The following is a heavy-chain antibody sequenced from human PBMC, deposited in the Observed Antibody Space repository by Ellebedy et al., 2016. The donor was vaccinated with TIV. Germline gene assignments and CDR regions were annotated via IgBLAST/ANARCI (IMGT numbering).Heavy chain of an antibody. D-gene: IGHD5-18*01. V-gene: IGHV1-69*04. CDR2: IIPILNIA. Sequence: AASVKVSCKASGGTFSSYAINWVRQAPGQGLEWMGRIIPILNIANYAQKFQGRVTITADKSTSTAYMALSSLRSEDTGVYYCSRADDTAMVFDYWGQGTLVTVSS. CDR1: GGTFSSYA. J-gene: IGHJ4*02. CDR3: SRADDTAMVFDY.